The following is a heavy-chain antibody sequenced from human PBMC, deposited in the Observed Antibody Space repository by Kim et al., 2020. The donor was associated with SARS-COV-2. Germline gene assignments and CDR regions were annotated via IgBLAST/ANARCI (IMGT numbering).Heavy chain of an antibody. J-gene: IGHJ6*02. V-gene: IGHV3-30*07. D-gene: IGHD5-18*01. Sequence: SFNDRFTIPRDNSKNTVYLQMNSLGAEDTAVYYCARDRDGYSYGSSGMDVWGQGTTVTVSS. CDR3: ARDRDGYSYGSSGMDV.